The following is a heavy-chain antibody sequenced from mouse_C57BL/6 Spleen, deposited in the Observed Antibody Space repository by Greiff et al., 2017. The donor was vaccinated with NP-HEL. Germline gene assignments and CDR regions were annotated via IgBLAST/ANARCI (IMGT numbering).Heavy chain of an antibody. CDR1: GYTFTSYW. CDR3: ARGDYGSSPWFAY. V-gene: IGHV1-55*01. D-gene: IGHD1-1*01. J-gene: IGHJ3*01. CDR2: IYPGSGST. Sequence: QVQLKQSGAELVKPGASVKMSCKASGYTFTSYWITWVKQRPGQGLEWIGDIYPGSGSTNYNEKFKSKATLTVDTSSSTAYMQLSSLTSEDSAVYYCARGDYGSSPWFAYWGQGTLVTVSA.